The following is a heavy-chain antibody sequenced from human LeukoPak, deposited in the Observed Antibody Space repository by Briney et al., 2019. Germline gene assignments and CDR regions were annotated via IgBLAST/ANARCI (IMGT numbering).Heavy chain of an antibody. D-gene: IGHD3-10*01. CDR2: INAGNGNT. CDR3: AKMTTGKFDF. Sequence: ASVKVSCKTSAYTFSSSAMHWVRQAPGQRLEWMGWINAGNGNTKYSQKFQGRVTITRDTSASTAYMELSSLRSEDTAVCYCAKMTTGKFDFWGQGTLVTVSS. CDR1: AYTFSSSA. J-gene: IGHJ4*02. V-gene: IGHV1-3*01.